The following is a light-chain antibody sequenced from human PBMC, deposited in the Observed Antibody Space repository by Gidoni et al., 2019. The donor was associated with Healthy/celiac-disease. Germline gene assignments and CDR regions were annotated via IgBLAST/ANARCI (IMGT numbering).Light chain of an antibody. J-gene: IGKJ4*01. CDR3: QQRSNWPLLT. V-gene: IGKV3-11*01. Sequence: EIVLTQSPTTLSLSPGERATLSCSASQSVSSYLAWYQQKPGQAPRLLIYDASNRATGIPARFSGSGSGTDFPLTISSLEPEDFAVYYCQQRSNWPLLTFGGGTKVEIK. CDR2: DAS. CDR1: QSVSSY.